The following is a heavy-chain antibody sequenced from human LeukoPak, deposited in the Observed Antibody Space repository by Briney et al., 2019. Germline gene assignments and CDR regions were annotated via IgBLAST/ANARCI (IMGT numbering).Heavy chain of an antibody. D-gene: IGHD2-15*01. J-gene: IGHJ4*02. CDR2: FYYSGST. V-gene: IGHV4-59*01. Sequence: SETLSLSCPVPGGPLHSFYWSLVRQPPGKGPEWIGYFYYSGSTNYNPSLKSRVTISVDTSKNQFSLKLTSVTAADTAVYYCARGICIGGSCYSDPSDYWGQGTLVTVSS. CDR3: ARGICIGGSCYSDPSDY. CDR1: GGPLHSFY.